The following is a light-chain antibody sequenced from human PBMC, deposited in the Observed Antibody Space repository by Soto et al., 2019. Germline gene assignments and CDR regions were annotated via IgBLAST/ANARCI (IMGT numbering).Light chain of an antibody. V-gene: IGLV1-40*01. J-gene: IGLJ1*01. CDR3: QSYVSYLTESYV. CDR2: HNT. Sequence: SVLTQPLSVAGAAVHTVTISCTESSSNIVAGFDVHWYQLVPGGAPRLLIYHNTNRPSGVPDRFSGSKSGASASLAITVLHAEDEADYYCQSYVSYLTESYVFGTVTKVTVL. CDR1: SSNIVAGFD.